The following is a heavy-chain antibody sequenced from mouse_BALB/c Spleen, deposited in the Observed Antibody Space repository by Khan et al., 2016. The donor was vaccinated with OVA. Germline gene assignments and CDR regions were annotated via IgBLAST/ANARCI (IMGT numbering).Heavy chain of an antibody. Sequence: QVQLQQPGAELARPGASVKLSCKASGYTFTNYWMQWVKQRPGQGLEWIGTIYPGDGDTRYTQNFKDKATLTADKSSSTAYMQLSSLASEDSAVYYCARGRWKYFYYWGQGDTLT. D-gene: IGHD1-1*01. CDR2: IYPGDGDT. V-gene: IGHV1-87*01. J-gene: IGHJ2*01. CDR1: GYTFTNYW. CDR3: ARGRWKYFYY.